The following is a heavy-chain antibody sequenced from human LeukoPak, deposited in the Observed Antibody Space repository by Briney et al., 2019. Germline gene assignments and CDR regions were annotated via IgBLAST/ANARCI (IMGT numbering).Heavy chain of an antibody. CDR1: GGSISPYY. CDR2: IYYNGTT. J-gene: IGHJ3*02. D-gene: IGHD6-13*01. V-gene: IGHV4-59*01. CDR3: AKAVFVGYRESDNDAFDI. Sequence: WETLSLTCTVSGGSISPYYWSWIRQPPGKGLEWIGYIYYNGTTKYNPSLKSRVTISVDTSKNYFSLRLTSVTAADTAVYYCAKAVFVGYRESDNDAFDIWGQGALVTVSS.